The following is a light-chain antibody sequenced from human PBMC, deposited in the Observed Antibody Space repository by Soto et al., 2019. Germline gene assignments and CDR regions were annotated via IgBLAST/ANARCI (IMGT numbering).Light chain of an antibody. J-gene: IGLJ2*01. V-gene: IGLV2-14*01. CDR3: NSYTSSRGHVV. Sequence: QSALTQPASVSGSPGQSITISCTGTSSDVGGYNYVAWYQQHPGKAPKLIIYDVSHRPSGVSNRFSGSKSGNTASLTISGLQAEDEADYYCNSYTSSRGHVVFGGGTQLTVL. CDR2: DVS. CDR1: SSDVGGYNY.